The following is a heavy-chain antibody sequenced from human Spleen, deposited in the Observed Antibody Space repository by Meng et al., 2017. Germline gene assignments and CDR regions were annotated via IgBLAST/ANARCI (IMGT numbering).Heavy chain of an antibody. CDR1: GFTFSTYG. D-gene: IGHD6-19*01. Sequence: GESLKISCAASGFTFSTYGMHWVRQAPGKGLEWVAVIWSDGTNKYYAESVKGRFTISRDNSKNTLYLQMNSLRAEDTAVYYCARESSSRSGWSYYYYYGMDVWGQGTTVTVSS. J-gene: IGHJ6*02. V-gene: IGHV3-33*01. CDR3: ARESSSRSGWSYYYYYGMDV. CDR2: IWSDGTNK.